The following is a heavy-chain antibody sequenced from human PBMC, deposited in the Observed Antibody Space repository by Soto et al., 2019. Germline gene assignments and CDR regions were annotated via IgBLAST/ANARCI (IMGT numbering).Heavy chain of an antibody. J-gene: IGHJ6*02. CDR3: ARVLDGAPPGTSYGMDE. CDR1: GGSISRGAFY. D-gene: IGHD1-26*01. V-gene: IGHV4-31*03. Sequence: QVQLQESGPGLVKPSQTLSLTCTVSGGSISRGAFYWSWIRQHPGKGLVWIGYISYISDGENDYYKPALGIRVMISVDTSQNQCSLTLSPVTVADTAIYYCARVLDGAPPGTSYGMDEGVQGTTVTVSS. CDR2: ISYISDGEND.